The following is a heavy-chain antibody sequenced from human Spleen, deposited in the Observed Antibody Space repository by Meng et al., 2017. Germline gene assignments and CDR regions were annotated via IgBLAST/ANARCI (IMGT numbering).Heavy chain of an antibody. J-gene: IGHJ4*02. Sequence: QVQLQQSGPGLVKPSQTLSLTCAISGDSVSSNIAAWNWIRQSPSRGLEWLARTYYRSKWYIDYAVSVKSRISITPDTSKNQFSLQLNYVTPEDTAVYYCAGGGLVASFRGYFGFWGQGILVTVSS. D-gene: IGHD1-26*01. CDR1: GDSVSSNIAA. CDR3: AGGGLVASFRGYFGF. CDR2: TYYRSKWYI. V-gene: IGHV6-1*01.